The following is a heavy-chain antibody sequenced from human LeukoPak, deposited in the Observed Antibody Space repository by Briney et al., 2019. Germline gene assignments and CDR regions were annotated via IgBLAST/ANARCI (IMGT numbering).Heavy chain of an antibody. V-gene: IGHV3-9*01. CDR2: ISWNSGSI. CDR3: AKDFGRSAYDRPFDY. Sequence: PGGSLRLSCTASGLTFSPFWMHWVRQAPGKGLEWVSGISWNSGSIAYADSVKGRFTISRDNAKNSLYLQMNSLRAEDTALYYCAKDFGRSAYDRPFDYWGQGTLVTVSS. CDR1: GLTFSPFW. J-gene: IGHJ4*02. D-gene: IGHD5-12*01.